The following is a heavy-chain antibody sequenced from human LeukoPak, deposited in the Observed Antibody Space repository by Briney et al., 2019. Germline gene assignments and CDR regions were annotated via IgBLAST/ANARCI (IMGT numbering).Heavy chain of an antibody. CDR2: ISSSGSTI. CDR3: ARDDIAAAGTPQYYGMDV. Sequence: PGGSLRLSCAASGFTFSSYGMNWVRQAPGKGLEWVSYISSSGSTIYYADSVKGRFTISRDNAKNSLYLQMNSLRAEDTAVYYCARDDIAAAGTPQYYGMDVWGQGTTVTVSS. CDR1: GFTFSSYG. D-gene: IGHD6-13*01. J-gene: IGHJ6*02. V-gene: IGHV3-48*03.